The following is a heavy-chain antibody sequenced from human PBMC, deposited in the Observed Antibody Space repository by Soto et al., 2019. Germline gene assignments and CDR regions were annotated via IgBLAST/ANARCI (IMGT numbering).Heavy chain of an antibody. J-gene: IGHJ5*02. CDR3: AKGGLHARGDWFDP. CDR2: IYHSGRS. Sequence: PSETLSVTCTLSVGSINNYYWSWIRQTPGKGLEWIANIYHSGRSNYNPSLKSRVIISVDTPNNQFSLTLTSVTAADTAVYYCAKGGLHARGDWFDPWGQGTTVTVSS. CDR1: VGSINNYY. D-gene: IGHD3-10*01. V-gene: IGHV4-59*01.